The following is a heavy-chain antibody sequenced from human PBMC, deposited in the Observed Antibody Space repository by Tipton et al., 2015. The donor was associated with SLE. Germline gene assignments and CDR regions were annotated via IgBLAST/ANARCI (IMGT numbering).Heavy chain of an antibody. Sequence: GLVKPSETLSLTCTVSGGSVSSGSYYWSCIRQPPGKGLEWIGYIYYSGSTNYNPSLKSRVTISLDTSKNQFSLNLRSVTAADTAVYYCARGSSGYQHVDYWGQGTLVTVSS. J-gene: IGHJ4*02. V-gene: IGHV4-61*01. CDR3: ARGSSGYQHVDY. CDR1: GGSVSSGSYY. CDR2: IYYSGST. D-gene: IGHD3-22*01.